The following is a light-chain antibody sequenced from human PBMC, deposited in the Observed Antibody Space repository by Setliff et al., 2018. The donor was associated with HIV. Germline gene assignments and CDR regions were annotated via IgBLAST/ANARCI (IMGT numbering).Light chain of an antibody. CDR2: DVT. Sequence: QSALTQPRPVSGSPGQSVTISCTGTSSDVGGYNYVSWYQHLPGKAPKLMIYDVTKRPSGVPDRFSGSKSGNTASLTISGLQSEDEADYYCCSYAGSYTSLYVFGTGTKV. CDR3: CSYAGSYTSLYV. J-gene: IGLJ1*01. V-gene: IGLV2-11*01. CDR1: SSDVGGYNY.